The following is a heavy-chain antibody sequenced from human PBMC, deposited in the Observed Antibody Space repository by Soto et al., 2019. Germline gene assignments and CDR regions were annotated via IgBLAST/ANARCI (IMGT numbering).Heavy chain of an antibody. Sequence: QVQLVESGGGVVQPGRSLRLSCAASGFTFSSYGMHWVRQAPGKGLEWVAVISYDGSNKYYADSVKGRFTISRDNSKNTLYLQMNSLRAEDTAVYYCAKDRRRITMVRGVTHYYYYYGMDVWGQGTTVTVSS. V-gene: IGHV3-30*18. CDR3: AKDRRRITMVRGVTHYYYYYGMDV. CDR1: GFTFSSYG. J-gene: IGHJ6*02. CDR2: ISYDGSNK. D-gene: IGHD3-10*01.